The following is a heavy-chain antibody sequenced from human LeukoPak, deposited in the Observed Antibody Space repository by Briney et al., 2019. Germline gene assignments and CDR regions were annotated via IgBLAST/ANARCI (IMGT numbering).Heavy chain of an antibody. D-gene: IGHD2-15*01. V-gene: IGHV4-59*01. CDR1: GDSMYSYY. Sequence: NPSETLSLTCTVSGDSMYSYYWGWIRQPPGRGLEWIGYIYYTGTTSYNPSLKSRVTVSIDTSQNQFSLKLNSVTAADTAVYYCARGYCSGGTCYRTFFDYWGQGTLVTVSS. J-gene: IGHJ4*02. CDR3: ARGYCSGGTCYRTFFDY. CDR2: IYYTGTT.